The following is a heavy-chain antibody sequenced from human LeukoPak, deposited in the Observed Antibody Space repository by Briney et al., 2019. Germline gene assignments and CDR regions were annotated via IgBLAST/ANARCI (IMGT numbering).Heavy chain of an antibody. V-gene: IGHV4-34*01. CDR1: GGSFSGYY. CDR3: ASIGNYYGMDV. D-gene: IGHD3-16*02. J-gene: IGHJ6*02. CDR2: INHSGST. Sequence: SETLSLTCAVYGGSFSGYYWSWIRQPPEKGLEWIGEINHSGSTNYNPSLKSRVTISVDTSKNQFSLKLSSVTAADTAVYYCASIGNYYGMDVWGQGTTVTVSS.